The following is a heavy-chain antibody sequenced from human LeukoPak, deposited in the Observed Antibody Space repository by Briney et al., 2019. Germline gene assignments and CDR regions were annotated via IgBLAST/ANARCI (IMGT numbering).Heavy chain of an antibody. Sequence: GGALRLSCVASGFIFDDYGMSWVRQAPGKGLEWISGINRNGDSIAYADSVKGRFTISRDNAKNSLYLQMNSLRAEDTALYYCTRSSTEAVWGQGTRVTVSS. CDR3: TRSSTEAV. V-gene: IGHV3-20*04. CDR2: INRNGDSI. J-gene: IGHJ4*02. D-gene: IGHD6-19*01. CDR1: GFIFDDYG.